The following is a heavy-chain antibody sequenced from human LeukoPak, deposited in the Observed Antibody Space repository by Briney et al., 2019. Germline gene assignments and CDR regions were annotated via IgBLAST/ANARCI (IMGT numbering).Heavy chain of an antibody. Sequence: GASVKVSCKASGYTFTSYGISWVRQAPGQGLEWMGWISAYNGNTNYAQKLQGRVTMTTDTSTSTAYMELRSLRSDDTAVYYCARTYYDFWGGYYYDYWGQGTLVTVSS. D-gene: IGHD3-3*01. CDR3: ARTYYDFWGGYYYDY. J-gene: IGHJ4*02. CDR1: GYTFTSYG. CDR2: ISAYNGNT. V-gene: IGHV1-18*01.